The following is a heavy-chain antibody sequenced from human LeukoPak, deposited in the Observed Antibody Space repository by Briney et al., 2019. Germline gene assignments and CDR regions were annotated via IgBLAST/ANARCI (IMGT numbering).Heavy chain of an antibody. J-gene: IGHJ4*02. Sequence: GGSLRLSCAASGFTFSSYAMHWVRQAPGKGLEWVAVISHDGSNKYYADSVKGRFTISRDNSKNTLYLQMNSLRAEDTAVYYCANISPVEGVDYWGQGTLVTVSS. V-gene: IGHV3-30-3*01. CDR2: ISHDGSNK. D-gene: IGHD4-23*01. CDR3: ANISPVEGVDY. CDR1: GFTFSSYA.